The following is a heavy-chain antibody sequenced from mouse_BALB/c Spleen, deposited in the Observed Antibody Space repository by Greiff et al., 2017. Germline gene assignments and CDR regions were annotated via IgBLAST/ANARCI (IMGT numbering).Heavy chain of an antibody. CDR3: ARDGGNYRYAMDY. CDR2: IYPGSGNT. Sequence: VHLVESGPELVKPGASVKISCKASGYTFTDYYINWVKQKPGQGLEWIGWIYPGSGNTKYNEKFKGKATLTVDTSSSTAYMQLSSLTSEDTAVYFCARDGGNYRYAMDYWGQGTSVTVSS. D-gene: IGHD1-1*02. V-gene: IGHV1-84*02. CDR1: GYTFTDYY. J-gene: IGHJ4*01.